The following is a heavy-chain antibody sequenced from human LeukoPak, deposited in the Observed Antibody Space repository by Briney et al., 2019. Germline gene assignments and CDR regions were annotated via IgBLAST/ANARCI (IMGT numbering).Heavy chain of an antibody. J-gene: IGHJ1*01. D-gene: IGHD3-22*01. CDR3: ARRRYSDSTGYFD. CDR2: IYYSGRT. Sequence: SETLSLTCTVSGGFISSSSYYWGWIRQPPGKGLEWIGDIYYSGRTYYNPSLRSRVSISLDTSMNHFSLTLSSVTAADTAVYYCARRRYSDSTGYFDWGRGSLVIVSS. CDR1: GGFISSSSYY. V-gene: IGHV4-39*02.